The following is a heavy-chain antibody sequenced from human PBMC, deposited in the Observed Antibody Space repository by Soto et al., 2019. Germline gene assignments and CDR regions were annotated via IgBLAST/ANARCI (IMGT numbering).Heavy chain of an antibody. CDR3: ARGGGYCTPTSCAIDS. D-gene: IGHD2-8*01. J-gene: IGHJ4*02. V-gene: IGHV3-23*01. CDR2: VSLTGDRT. Sequence: GGSLRLSCVASRFSFSSYEMSWVRQAAGKGLEWVSRVSLTGDRTNYAGSVKGRFTVSRDNFKNTLYLEMDSLRPEDTAIYYCARGGGYCTPTSCAIDSWGRGAPVTVSS. CDR1: RFSFSSYE.